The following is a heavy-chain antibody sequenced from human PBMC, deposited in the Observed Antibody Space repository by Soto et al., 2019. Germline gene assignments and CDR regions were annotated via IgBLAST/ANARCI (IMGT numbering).Heavy chain of an antibody. D-gene: IGHD4-17*01. Sequence: GGSLRLSCAASGFTFSSYDMHWVRQATGKGLEWVSAIGTAGDTYYPGSVKGRFTISRENAKNSLYLQMNSLRAGDTAVYYCARASTVTPGTYSYYGMVVWGQGTTVTVSS. J-gene: IGHJ6*02. CDR2: IGTAGDT. CDR3: ARASTVTPGTYSYYGMVV. V-gene: IGHV3-13*01. CDR1: GFTFSSYD.